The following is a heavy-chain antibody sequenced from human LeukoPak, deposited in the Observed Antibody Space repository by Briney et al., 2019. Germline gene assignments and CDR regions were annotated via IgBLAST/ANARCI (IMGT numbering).Heavy chain of an antibody. CDR3: ARDDSMVRGVLFPHFDY. D-gene: IGHD3-10*01. CDR1: GGSISSGGYY. CDR2: IYYSGST. V-gene: IGHV4-31*03. J-gene: IGHJ4*02. Sequence: SETLSLTCTVSGGSISSGGYYWSWIRQHPGKGLEWIGYIYYSGSTYYNPSLKSRVTISVDTSKNQFSLKLSSVTAADTAVYYCARDDSMVRGVLFPHFDYWGQGTLVTVSS.